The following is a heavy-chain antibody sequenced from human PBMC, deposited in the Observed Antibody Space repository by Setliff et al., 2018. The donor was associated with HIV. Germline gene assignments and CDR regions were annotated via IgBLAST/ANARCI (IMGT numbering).Heavy chain of an antibody. CDR2: ILDGRVT. D-gene: IGHD6-19*01. CDR3: ARHHSGRGGGAWFDS. CDR1: GDSITSGHFY. J-gene: IGHJ5*01. Sequence: SETLSLTCTVSGDSITSGHFYWGWIRQAPGKGLEWTGNILDGRVTFFNPSLTSRLTISVDTSKNQVYLKLSSATAADTAVYHWARHHSGRGGGAWFDSWGQGTLVTVSS. V-gene: IGHV4-39*01.